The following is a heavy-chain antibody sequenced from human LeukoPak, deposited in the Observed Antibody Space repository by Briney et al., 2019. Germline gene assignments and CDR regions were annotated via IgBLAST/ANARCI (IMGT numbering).Heavy chain of an antibody. CDR2: INPNSGGT. Sequence: ASVKVSCKASGYTFTGYYMHWVRQAPGQGLEWMGWINPNSGGTNYAQKFQGRVTMTRDTSISTAYMELSRLRSDGTAVHYCARVSRVTARFDYWGQGTLVTVSS. CDR3: ARVSRVTARFDY. J-gene: IGHJ4*02. V-gene: IGHV1-2*02. D-gene: IGHD2-21*02. CDR1: GYTFTGYY.